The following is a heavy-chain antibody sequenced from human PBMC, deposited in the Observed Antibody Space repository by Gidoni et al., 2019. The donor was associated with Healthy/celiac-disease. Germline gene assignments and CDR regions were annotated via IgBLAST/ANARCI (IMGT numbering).Heavy chain of an antibody. CDR3: ARDVRHRDWNFDY. V-gene: IGHV3-7*01. CDR2: IKEDGNQK. J-gene: IGHJ4*02. Sequence: LVLPGGSLRLACVVSGFTISHYYMSWVRQAPGKGLEWVADIKEDGNQKYNVESVKGRFTISRDSTTNLLYLQMNNLRADDTAVYYCARDVRHRDWNFDYWGQGTLVIVSS. CDR1: GFTISHYY. D-gene: IGHD2-21*01.